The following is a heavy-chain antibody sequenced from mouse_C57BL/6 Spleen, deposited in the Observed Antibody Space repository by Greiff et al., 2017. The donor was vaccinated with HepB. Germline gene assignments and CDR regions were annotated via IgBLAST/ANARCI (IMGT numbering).Heavy chain of an antibody. CDR1: GFTFSSYA. CDR2: ISDGGSYT. D-gene: IGHD2-4*01. CDR3: ARDRGDYDEDYFDY. J-gene: IGHJ2*01. V-gene: IGHV5-4*01. Sequence: EVKLMESGGGLVKPGGSLKLSCAASGFTFSSYAMSWVRQTPEKRLEWVATISDGGSYTYYPDNVKGRFTISRDNAKNNLYLQMSHLKSEDTAMYYCARDRGDYDEDYFDYWGQGTTLTVSS.